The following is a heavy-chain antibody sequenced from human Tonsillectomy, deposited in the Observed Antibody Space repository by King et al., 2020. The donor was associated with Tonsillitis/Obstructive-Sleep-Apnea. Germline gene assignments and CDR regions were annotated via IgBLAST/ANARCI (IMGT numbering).Heavy chain of an antibody. CDR2: VHSYDGTT. CDR3: VRDLRPNGGYFTGWFGGS. Sequence: QAPGQGLEWVGWVHSYDGTTDYAQKFQGRVTLTRNPFTGTVYMELRSLRSDDTAVYYCVRDLRPNGGYFTGWFGGSWGQGTLVTFSS. V-gene: IGHV1-18*01. D-gene: IGHD6-19*01. J-gene: IGHJ5*02.